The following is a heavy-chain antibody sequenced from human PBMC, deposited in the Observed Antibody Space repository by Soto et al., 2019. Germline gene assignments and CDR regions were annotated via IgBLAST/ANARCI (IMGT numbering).Heavy chain of an antibody. CDR1: SGSISSSNW. J-gene: IGHJ6*03. CDR2: IYHSGST. V-gene: IGHV4-4*02. D-gene: IGHD6-6*01. Sequence: SETLSLTCAVSSGSISSSNWWSWVRQPPGKGLEWIGEIYHSGSTNYNPSLKSRVTISVDKSKNQFSLKLSSVTAADTAVYYCARHLEGGIAARPGVGDYYYYYMDVWGKGTTVTVSS. CDR3: ARHLEGGIAARPGVGDYYYYYMDV.